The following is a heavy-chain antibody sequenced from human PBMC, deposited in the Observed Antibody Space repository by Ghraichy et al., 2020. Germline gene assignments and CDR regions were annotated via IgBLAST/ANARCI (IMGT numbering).Heavy chain of an antibody. CDR2: IRADGRAI. Sequence: GSLRLSCVTSGFNFNTFDMTWVRQAPGKGLEWVSYIRADGRAIYYADSVKGRFTISRDNAKNSVYLQLNSLTAEDTAVYYCATRALYWGQGTLVTVSS. V-gene: IGHV3-48*03. CDR3: ATRALY. CDR1: GFNFNTFD. J-gene: IGHJ4*02. D-gene: IGHD3-10*01.